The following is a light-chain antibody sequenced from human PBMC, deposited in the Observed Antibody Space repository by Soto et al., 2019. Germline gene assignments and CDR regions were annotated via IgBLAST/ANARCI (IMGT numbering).Light chain of an antibody. V-gene: IGKV1-39*01. Sequence: DIQMTQSPSSLSASVGDSVTITCRASQSVRNYLNWYQHKPGKAPKLLIYGASRLQTGVPSRFSGSGSGTDFTLTVSSLQPEDFATYYCQQTYSSSSTFGQGTKVEIK. CDR2: GAS. CDR3: QQTYSSSST. CDR1: QSVRNY. J-gene: IGKJ1*01.